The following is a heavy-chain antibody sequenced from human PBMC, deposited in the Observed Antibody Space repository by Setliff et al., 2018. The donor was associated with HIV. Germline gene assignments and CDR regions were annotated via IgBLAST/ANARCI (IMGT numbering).Heavy chain of an antibody. CDR2: ISGSGIST. D-gene: IGHD4-4*01. V-gene: IGHV3-23*01. Sequence: GGSLRLSCAASGFTFSNYAMRWVRQAPGKGLAWVSGISGSGISTYNADSVKGRFTISRDDSRDMLFLQMNSLIPEDTAIYYCAKEGSNWYPPNYFDYWGQGTLVTVSS. J-gene: IGHJ4*02. CDR1: GFTFSNYA. CDR3: AKEGSNWYPPNYFDY.